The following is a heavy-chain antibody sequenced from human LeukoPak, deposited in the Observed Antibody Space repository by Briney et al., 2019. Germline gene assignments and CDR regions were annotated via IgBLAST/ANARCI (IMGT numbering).Heavy chain of an antibody. D-gene: IGHD1-26*01. CDR3: AVKPGYTGSWGTFDS. J-gene: IGHJ4*02. CDR1: GYRFTNYW. V-gene: IGHV5-51*01. CDR2: IYPGDSNT. Sequence: GESLKISRKASGYRFTNYWIGWVRQMAGKGLEWMGSIYPGDSNTRYSPSFQGQVTISADKSISTAYLQWSSLKASDTAMYYCAVKPGYTGSWGTFDSWGQGTLVTVSS.